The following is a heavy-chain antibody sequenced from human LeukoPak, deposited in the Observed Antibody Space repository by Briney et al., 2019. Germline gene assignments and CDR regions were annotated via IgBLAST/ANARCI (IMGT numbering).Heavy chain of an antibody. D-gene: IGHD6-6*01. CDR2: VTDSGDST. CDR1: GFTFSSYA. CDR3: AKGSAAARPYYFDY. Sequence: GGFLRLSCAASGFTFSSYAMSWVRQTPGKGLEWVSAVTDSGDSTYSADSVKGRFTISRGNSMNTLYLQMNSLRAEDTAVYFCAKGSAAARPYYFDYWGQGTLVTVSS. J-gene: IGHJ4*02. V-gene: IGHV3-23*01.